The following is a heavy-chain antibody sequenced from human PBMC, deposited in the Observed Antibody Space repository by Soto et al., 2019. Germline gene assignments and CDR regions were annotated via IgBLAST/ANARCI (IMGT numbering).Heavy chain of an antibody. D-gene: IGHD2-15*01. J-gene: IGHJ3*02. CDR3: ARENDLRGYCSGGSCYSNAFDI. Sequence: ASVKVSCKASGYTFTSYGISWVRQAPGQGLEWMGWISAYNGNTNYAQKLQGRVTMTTDTSTSTAYMELRSSVTAADTAVYYCARENDLRGYCSGGSCYSNAFDIWGQGTMVTVSS. CDR1: GYTFTSYG. V-gene: IGHV1-18*01. CDR2: ISAYNGNT.